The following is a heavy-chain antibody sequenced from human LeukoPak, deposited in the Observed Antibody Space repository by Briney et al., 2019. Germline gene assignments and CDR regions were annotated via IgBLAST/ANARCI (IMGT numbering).Heavy chain of an antibody. Sequence: GGALRLSFAASGFTLSKYALSWGRQAPGEGVGLVAVITGRSGITYYADAVKGRFTISRDNSQNMLYLHMNSLRVEDTAIYYCAKDPFYYYDSRGYHFDHWGQGTLVTVSS. CDR2: ITGRSGIT. J-gene: IGHJ4*02. D-gene: IGHD3-22*01. CDR3: AKDPFYYYDSRGYHFDH. CDR1: GFTLSKYA. V-gene: IGHV3-23*01.